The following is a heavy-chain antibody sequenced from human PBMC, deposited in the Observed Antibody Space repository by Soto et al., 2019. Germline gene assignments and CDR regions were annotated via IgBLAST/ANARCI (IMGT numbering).Heavy chain of an antibody. D-gene: IGHD2-15*01. J-gene: IGHJ3*02. CDR2: ISWNSGSI. V-gene: IGHV3-9*01. CDR3: AKLVVAAGAFDI. CDR1: GFTFDDYA. Sequence: EVQLVESGGGLVQPGRSLRLSCAASGFTFDDYAMHWVRQAPGKGLEWVSGISWNSGSIGYADSVKGRFTISRDNAKNSLYLQMNSLRAEDTALYYCAKLVVAAGAFDIWGQWTMVTVSS.